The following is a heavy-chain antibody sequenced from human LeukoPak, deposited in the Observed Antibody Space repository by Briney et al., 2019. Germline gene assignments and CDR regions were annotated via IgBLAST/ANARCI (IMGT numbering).Heavy chain of an antibody. CDR2: LKSKTDGGAT. V-gene: IGHV3-15*01. D-gene: IGHD4-17*01. J-gene: IGHJ4*02. CDR3: THDYGDRGGFDY. Sequence: PGGSLRLSCAASGLIFSNAWMSWVRQAPGKGLEWVGRLKSKTDGGATDYAAPVKGRFTISRDDSKNTLYLQMNSLKTEDTAVYYCTHDYGDRGGFDYWGQGTLVTVSS. CDR1: GLIFSNAW.